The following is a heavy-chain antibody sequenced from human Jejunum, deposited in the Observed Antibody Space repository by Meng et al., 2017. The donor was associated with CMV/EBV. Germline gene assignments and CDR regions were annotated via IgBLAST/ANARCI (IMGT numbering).Heavy chain of an antibody. D-gene: IGHD3-22*01. CDR3: ARAYDPTGFFNIWSFYFDY. Sequence: LPAYFLHWVRQDPGQGLEWMGRINHNNGVTDYAQNFQGRVTMTRDTSFSTAYMELSSLRSDDTAIYYCARAYDPTGFFNIWSFYFDYWGQGSLVTVSS. CDR2: INHNNGVT. J-gene: IGHJ4*02. CDR1: LPAYF. V-gene: IGHV1-2*06.